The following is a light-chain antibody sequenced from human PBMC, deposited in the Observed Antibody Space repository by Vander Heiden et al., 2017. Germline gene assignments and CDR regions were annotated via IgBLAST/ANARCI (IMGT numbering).Light chain of an antibody. CDR2: GNS. Sequence: QSVLTQPPSVSGAPGQRVTISCTGSSPNIVAGYDVHWYQQLPGTAPNLLIYGNSNRPSGVPDRFSGSKSGTSASLAITGLQAEDEADYYCQSYDSSLSGSRVFGGGTKLTVL. V-gene: IGLV1-40*01. J-gene: IGLJ2*01. CDR1: SPNIVAGYD. CDR3: QSYDSSLSGSRV.